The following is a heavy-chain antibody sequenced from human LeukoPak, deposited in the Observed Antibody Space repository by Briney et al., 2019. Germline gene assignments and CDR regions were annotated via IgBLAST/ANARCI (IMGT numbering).Heavy chain of an antibody. D-gene: IGHD3-9*01. CDR2: IIPIFGTA. J-gene: IGHJ4*02. CDR3: ARSEGGEYYDILTAPDY. CDR1: GGTFSSYA. V-gene: IGHV1-69*13. Sequence: SVKVSCKASGGTFSSYAISWVRQAPGQGLEWMGGIIPIFGTANYAQKFQGRVTITADESTSTAYMELRSLRSDDTAVYYCARSEGGEYYDILTAPDYWGQGTLVTVSS.